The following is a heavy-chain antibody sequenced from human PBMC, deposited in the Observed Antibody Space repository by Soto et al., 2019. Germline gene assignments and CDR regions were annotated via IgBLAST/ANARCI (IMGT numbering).Heavy chain of an antibody. J-gene: IGHJ6*02. CDR2: ISYDGSNK. D-gene: IGHD1-26*01. Sequence: GGSLRLSCAASGFTLRSYAMHWVRQAPGKGLEWVALISYDGSNKYYADSVKGRFTISRDNSKNTLYLQMSSLRGEDTAVYYCAREGDGRPARDYYYGMDAWGQGTTVTVYS. CDR1: GFTLRSYA. V-gene: IGHV3-30-3*01. CDR3: AREGDGRPARDYYYGMDA.